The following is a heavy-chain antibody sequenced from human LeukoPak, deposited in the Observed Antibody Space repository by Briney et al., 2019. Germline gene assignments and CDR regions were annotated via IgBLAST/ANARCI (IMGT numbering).Heavy chain of an antibody. J-gene: IGHJ3*02. D-gene: IGHD4-17*01. Sequence: SVKVSCKASGGTFSSYAISWVRQAPGKGLEWMGGFDPEDGETIYAQKFQGRVTMTEDTSTDTAYMELSSLRSEDTAVYYCATPAHDYGDYGDAFDIWGQGTMVTVSS. CDR2: FDPEDGET. V-gene: IGHV1-24*01. CDR1: GGTFSSYA. CDR3: ATPAHDYGDYGDAFDI.